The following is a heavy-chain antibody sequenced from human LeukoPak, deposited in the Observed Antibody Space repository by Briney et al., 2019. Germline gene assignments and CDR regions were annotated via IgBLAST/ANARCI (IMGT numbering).Heavy chain of an antibody. CDR1: GFTVSTKY. D-gene: IGHD3-10*01. V-gene: IGHV3-23*01. J-gene: IGHJ4*02. CDR2: ISGSGGST. CDR3: AKETGSGSYSYHFDY. Sequence: GGSLRLSCAASGFTVSTKYMSWVRQAPGKGLEWVSAISGSGGSTYYADSVKGRFTISRDNSKNTLYLQMNSLRAEDTAVYYCAKETGSGSYSYHFDYWGQGTLVTVSS.